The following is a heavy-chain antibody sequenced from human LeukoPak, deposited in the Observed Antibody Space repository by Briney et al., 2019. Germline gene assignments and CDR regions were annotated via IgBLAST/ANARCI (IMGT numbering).Heavy chain of an antibody. J-gene: IGHJ4*02. CDR1: GFTFSSYA. CDR3: AKRAAGYYFDY. D-gene: IGHD6-13*01. Sequence: GGSLRLSCAASGFTFSSYAMHWVRQAPGKGLEWVSVISGSGGSTLYADSVKGRFTISRDNSKDTLYLQMNSLRAEDTAVFYCAKRAAGYYFDYWGQGTLVTVSS. CDR2: ISGSGGST. V-gene: IGHV3-23*01.